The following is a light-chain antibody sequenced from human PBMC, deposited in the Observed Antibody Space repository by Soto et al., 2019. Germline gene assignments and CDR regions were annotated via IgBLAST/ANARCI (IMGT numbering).Light chain of an antibody. CDR2: GAS. CDR1: QSVSSN. CDR3: QQYNNWPPMYT. J-gene: IGKJ2*01. V-gene: IGKV3-15*01. Sequence: EVVMTQSPATLSVSPGERATLSCRASQSVSSNLAWYQQQPGQAPRLLIYGASTRATGIPARFSGSGSGTEFTLTISSLRSEDFAVYYCQQYNNWPPMYTFGQGTKLEIK.